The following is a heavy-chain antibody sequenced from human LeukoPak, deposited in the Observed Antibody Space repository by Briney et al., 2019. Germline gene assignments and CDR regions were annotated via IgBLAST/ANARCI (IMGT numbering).Heavy chain of an antibody. D-gene: IGHD3-22*01. Sequence: SQTLSLTCTVSGGSISHGDYYWSWIRQPPGKGLEWIGYIYYSGSTYYNPSLKSRVTISVDTSKNQFSLKRSSVTAADTAVYYCARVSDSSGYPAFDIWGQGAMVTVSS. V-gene: IGHV4-30-4*08. CDR2: IYYSGST. CDR1: GGSISHGDYY. J-gene: IGHJ3*02. CDR3: ARVSDSSGYPAFDI.